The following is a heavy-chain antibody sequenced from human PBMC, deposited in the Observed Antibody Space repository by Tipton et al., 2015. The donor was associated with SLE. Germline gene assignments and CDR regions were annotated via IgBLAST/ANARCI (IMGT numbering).Heavy chain of an antibody. CDR3: ARALGDTATMDV. J-gene: IGHJ6*03. CDR1: GGSISSYY. D-gene: IGHD5-18*01. Sequence: TLSLTCTVSGGSISSYYWSWIRQPPGKGLEWIGYIYYSGSTNYNPSLKSRVTISVDTSKNQFSLKLSSVTAADTAVYYCARALGDTATMDVWGKGTRSPSP. V-gene: IGHV4-59*01. CDR2: IYYSGST.